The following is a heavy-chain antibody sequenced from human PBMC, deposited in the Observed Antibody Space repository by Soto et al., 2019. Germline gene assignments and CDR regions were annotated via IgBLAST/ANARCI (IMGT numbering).Heavy chain of an antibody. Sequence: TSETLCLTCTVAGGSISGYGGSWIRQPPGKGLEWIGYIYYSGSTNYNPSLKSRVTISVDTSKNQFSLKLSSVTAADTAVYYCARARITIFGVAILPNWFDPWGQGTLVTVSS. CDR3: ARARITIFGVAILPNWFDP. V-gene: IGHV4-59*12. CDR1: GGSISGYG. D-gene: IGHD3-3*01. CDR2: IYYSGST. J-gene: IGHJ5*02.